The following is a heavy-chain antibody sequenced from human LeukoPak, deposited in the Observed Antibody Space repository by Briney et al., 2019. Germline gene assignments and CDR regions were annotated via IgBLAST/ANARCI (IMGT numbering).Heavy chain of an antibody. V-gene: IGHV1-18*01. CDR3: ARDRYWDYGSGSYYNAEDAFDI. Sequence: GASVKVSCKASGYTFTSYGISWVRQAPGQGVEWMGWISAYNGDTNYAQKLQGRVTMTTDTSTSTAYMELRSLRSDDTAVYYCARDRYWDYGSGSYYNAEDAFDIWGQGTMVTVSS. D-gene: IGHD3-10*01. CDR2: ISAYNGDT. CDR1: GYTFTSYG. J-gene: IGHJ3*02.